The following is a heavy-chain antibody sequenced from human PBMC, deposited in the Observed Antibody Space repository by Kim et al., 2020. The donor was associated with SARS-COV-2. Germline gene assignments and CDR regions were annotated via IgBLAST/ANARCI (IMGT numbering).Heavy chain of an antibody. J-gene: IGHJ4*02. CDR1: GGSFSGYY. CDR2: INHSGST. CDR3: ARATVVTLDY. D-gene: IGHD4-17*01. V-gene: IGHV4-34*01. Sequence: SETLSLTCAVYGGSFSGYYWSWIRQPPGKGLEWIGEINHSGSTNYNPSLKSRVTISVDTSKNQFSLKLSSVTAADTAVYYCARATVVTLDYWGQGTLVTV.